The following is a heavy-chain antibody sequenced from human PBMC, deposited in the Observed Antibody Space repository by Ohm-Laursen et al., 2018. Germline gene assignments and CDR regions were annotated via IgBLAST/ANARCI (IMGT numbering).Heavy chain of an antibody. D-gene: IGHD4-17*01. V-gene: IGHV3-23*01. CDR2: ISGSGGST. CDR3: AKIYGDYSATFDY. CDR1: GFTFSSYA. J-gene: IGHJ4*02. Sequence: SLRLSCTASGFTFSSYAMSWVRQAPGKGLEWVSAISGSGGSTYYADSVKGRFTISRDNFKNTLYLQMNSLRAEDTAVYYCAKIYGDYSATFDYWGQGTLVTVSS.